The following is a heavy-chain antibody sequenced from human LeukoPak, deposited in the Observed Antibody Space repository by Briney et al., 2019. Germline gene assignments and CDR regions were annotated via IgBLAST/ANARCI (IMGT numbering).Heavy chain of an antibody. V-gene: IGHV4-39*01. CDR3: YKSTRDGPFDP. J-gene: IGHJ5*02. Sequence: SETLSLTCTVSGVSITSSNHYWGWIRQSPGKGLEWIGSFYYTWNTHYNPSLRSRVIISINSSRNQFSLELSSVTAADTAVYYCYKSTRDGPFDPWGQGILVTVSS. CDR2: FYYTWNT. D-gene: IGHD1-1*01. CDR1: GVSITSSNHY.